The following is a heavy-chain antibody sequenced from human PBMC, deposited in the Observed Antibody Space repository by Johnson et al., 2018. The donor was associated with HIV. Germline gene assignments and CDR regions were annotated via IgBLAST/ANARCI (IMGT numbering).Heavy chain of an antibody. CDR2: IRYDGSNK. J-gene: IGHJ3*02. Sequence: QEQLVESGGGLVQPGGSLRLSCEVSGFTFSNYGMHWVRQAPGKGLEWVAFIRYDGSNKYYADSVKGRFTIFRDNSKNTLYMQMKSLRVEDTAVYYCAKEALRGGEYDAFDIWGQGTMVTVS. CDR3: AKEALRGGEYDAFDI. CDR1: GFTFSNYG. D-gene: IGHD2-15*01. V-gene: IGHV3-30*02.